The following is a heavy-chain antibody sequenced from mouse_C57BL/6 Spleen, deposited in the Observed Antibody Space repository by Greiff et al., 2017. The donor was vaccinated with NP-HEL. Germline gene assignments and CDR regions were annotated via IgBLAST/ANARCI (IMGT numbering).Heavy chain of an antibody. Sequence: QVQLQQSGAELARPGASVKLSCKASGYTFTSYGISWVKQRTGQGLEWIGAIYPRSGNTYYNEKFKGKATLTADKSSSTAYMELRSLTSEDSAVYFCARYDYDDAMDYWGQGTSVTVSS. CDR1: GYTFTSYG. D-gene: IGHD2-4*01. CDR3: ARYDYDDAMDY. CDR2: IYPRSGNT. J-gene: IGHJ4*01. V-gene: IGHV1-81*01.